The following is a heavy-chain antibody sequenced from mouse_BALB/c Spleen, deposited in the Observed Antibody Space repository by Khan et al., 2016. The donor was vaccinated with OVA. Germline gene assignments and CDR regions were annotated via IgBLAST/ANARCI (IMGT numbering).Heavy chain of an antibody. CDR3: ARAYYRYDGYYAMDY. Sequence: QVQLKESGPGLVAPSQSLSITCTVSGFSLSRYNIHWVRQPTGKGLEWLGMIWGGGGTDYNSTLKSRQSISKDNSKSQVFLKMTSMQTDDTAMYSCARAYYRYDGYYAMDYWGQGTSVTVAS. J-gene: IGHJ4*01. D-gene: IGHD2-14*01. V-gene: IGHV2-6-4*01. CDR2: IWGGGGT. CDR1: GFSLSRYN.